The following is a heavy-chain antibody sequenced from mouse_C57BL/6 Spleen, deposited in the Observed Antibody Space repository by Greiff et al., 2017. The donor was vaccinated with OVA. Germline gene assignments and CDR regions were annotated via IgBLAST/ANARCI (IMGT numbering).Heavy chain of an antibody. CDR2: IYPGDGDT. D-gene: IGHD3-1*01. CDR1: GYAFSSSW. Sequence: QVQLQQSGPELVKPGASVKISCKASGYAFSSSWMNWVKQRPGKGLEWIGRIYPGDGDTNYNGKFKGKATLTADKSSSTAYMQLSSLTSEDSAVYFCAGLRNFDYWGQGTTLTVSS. J-gene: IGHJ2*01. V-gene: IGHV1-82*01. CDR3: AGLRNFDY.